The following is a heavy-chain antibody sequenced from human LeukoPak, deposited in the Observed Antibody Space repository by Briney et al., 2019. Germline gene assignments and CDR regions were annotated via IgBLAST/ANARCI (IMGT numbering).Heavy chain of an antibody. CDR1: GGSISSGDYY. J-gene: IGHJ6*03. CDR3: ARCITIFGVVIDYYYMDV. D-gene: IGHD3-3*01. Sequence: SQTLSLTCTVSGGSISSGDYYWRWIRQPPGKGLEWLGYIYYSGSTYYNPSLKSRVTISVDTSKNQFSLKLSSVTAADTAVYYCARCITIFGVVIDYYYMDVWGKGTTVTVSS. CDR2: IYYSGST. V-gene: IGHV4-30-4*08.